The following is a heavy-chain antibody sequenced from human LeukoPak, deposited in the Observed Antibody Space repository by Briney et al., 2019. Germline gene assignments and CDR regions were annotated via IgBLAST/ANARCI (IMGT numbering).Heavy chain of an antibody. Sequence: GRSLRLSCAASGFTFDDYAMHWVRQAPGKGLEWVSGISWNSGSIGYADSVKGRFTISRDNAKNSLYLQMNSLRAEDTALYYCAKDHIAAAGPPDAFDIWGQGTMVTVSS. J-gene: IGHJ3*02. CDR1: GFTFDDYA. CDR3: AKDHIAAAGPPDAFDI. CDR2: ISWNSGSI. V-gene: IGHV3-9*01. D-gene: IGHD6-13*01.